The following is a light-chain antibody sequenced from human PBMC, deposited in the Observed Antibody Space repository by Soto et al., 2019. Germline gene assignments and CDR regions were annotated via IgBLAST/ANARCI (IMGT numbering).Light chain of an antibody. CDR1: QSISSY. CDR2: DAS. CDR3: QQRSNWRFT. Sequence: EILLTQSPATLFLFRGERATLSWRASQSISSYLAWYQQKPGQAPRLLIYDASNRATGIPARFSGSGSGTDFTLTISSLEPEDFAVYYCQQRSNWRFTFGPGTKVDIK. J-gene: IGKJ3*01. V-gene: IGKV3-11*01.